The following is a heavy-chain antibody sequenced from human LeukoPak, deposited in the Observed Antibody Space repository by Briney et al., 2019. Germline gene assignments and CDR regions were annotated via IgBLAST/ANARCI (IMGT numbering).Heavy chain of an antibody. J-gene: IGHJ3*02. Sequence: ASVKVSCKASGYTFTGYYIHWVGQAPGQGLEWMGWINPKSGGTNYAQKFQGSVTMSRDTSISTAYMELRRLRSDDTAVYYCARPRSSWYSDAFDIWGQGTMVTVSS. D-gene: IGHD6-13*01. V-gene: IGHV1-2*02. CDR3: ARPRSSWYSDAFDI. CDR2: INPKSGGT. CDR1: GYTFTGYY.